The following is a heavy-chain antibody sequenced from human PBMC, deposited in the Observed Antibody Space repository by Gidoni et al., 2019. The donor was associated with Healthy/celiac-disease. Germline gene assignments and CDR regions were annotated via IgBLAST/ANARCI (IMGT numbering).Heavy chain of an antibody. CDR1: GFPFSSYA. Sequence: QVQLVESGGGVVQPGRSLRLSCAASGFPFSSYAMHWVRQAPGKGLEWVAVISYDGSNKYYADSVKGRFTISRDNSKNTLYLQMNSLRAEDTAVYYCARSRILYDAFDIWGQGTMVTVSS. J-gene: IGHJ3*02. CDR2: ISYDGSNK. CDR3: ARSRILYDAFDI. D-gene: IGHD2-15*01. V-gene: IGHV3-30-3*01.